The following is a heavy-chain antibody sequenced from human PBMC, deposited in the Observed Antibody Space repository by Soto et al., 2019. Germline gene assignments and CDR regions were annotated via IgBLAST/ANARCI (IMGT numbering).Heavy chain of an antibody. J-gene: IGHJ4*02. CDR3: ARALDFWSAYFDY. Sequence: PGGSLRLSCAASGFTFRSYAMHWVRQAPGKGLEWVAIISDDEIYKYYADSVKGRFTISRDNSKNTLYLQMNSLRTEDTAVYYCARALDFWSAYFDYWGQGSLVTVSS. D-gene: IGHD3-3*01. V-gene: IGHV3-30-3*01. CDR1: GFTFRSYA. CDR2: ISDDEIYK.